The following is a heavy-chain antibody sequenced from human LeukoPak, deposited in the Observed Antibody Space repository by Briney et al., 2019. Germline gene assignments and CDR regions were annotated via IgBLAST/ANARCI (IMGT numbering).Heavy chain of an antibody. J-gene: IGHJ4*02. CDR1: GFTFSSYA. V-gene: IGHV3-23*01. CDR3: AKYSNSSGYPFGPFDC. CDR2: IRGSGGNT. D-gene: IGHD3-22*01. Sequence: GGSLRLSCAASGFTFSSYAMTWVRQAPGKGLEWVSGIRGSGGNTYYADSVKGRFTISRDNSKNTLYLQMNSLRAEDTTLYYCAKYSNSSGYPFGPFDCWGQGTLVTVSS.